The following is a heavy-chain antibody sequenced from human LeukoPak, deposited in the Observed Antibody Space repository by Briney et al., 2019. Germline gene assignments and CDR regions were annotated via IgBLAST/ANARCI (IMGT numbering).Heavy chain of an antibody. CDR2: IYYSGST. J-gene: IGHJ3*02. V-gene: IGHV4-59*01. Sequence: SEALSLTCTVSGGSISSYYWSWIRQPPGKGLEWIGYIYYSGSTNYNPSLKSPVTISVDTSKNQFSLKLSSVTAADTAVYYCARVPPQYCSSTSCYWSRAFDIWGQGTMVTVSS. CDR3: ARVPPQYCSSTSCYWSRAFDI. D-gene: IGHD2-2*01. CDR1: GGSISSYY.